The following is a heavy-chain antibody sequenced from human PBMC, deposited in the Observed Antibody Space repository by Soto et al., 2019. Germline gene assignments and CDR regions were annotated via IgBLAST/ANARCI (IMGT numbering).Heavy chain of an antibody. CDR1: GYTFISYG. Sequence: QVQLVQSGGEVKKPGTSVKVSCKASGYTFISYGITWVRQAPGQGLEWMGWTHAYKGNTNYAQNLQGRVTMTTDTSTSTASMELRSLRSDDTAVYFCARVGMKNYDFWSGYLDHWGQGTLITVSS. J-gene: IGHJ4*02. V-gene: IGHV1-18*04. CDR3: ARVGMKNYDFWSGYLDH. CDR2: THAYKGNT. D-gene: IGHD3-3*01.